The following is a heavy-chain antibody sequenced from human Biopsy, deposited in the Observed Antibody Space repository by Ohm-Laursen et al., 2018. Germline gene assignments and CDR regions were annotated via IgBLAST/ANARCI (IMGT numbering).Heavy chain of an antibody. CDR1: GGSISSYY. V-gene: IGHV4-59*08. J-gene: IGHJ2*01. D-gene: IGHD1-26*01. CDR3: ARHAPSYSGSYWRYFDL. CDR2: IYYTGST. Sequence: TLSLTCTVSGGSISSYYWMWIRQPPGKGLEWIGYIYYTGSTNYNPSLKSRVTISVDTSMNHLPLRLTSVTAADTAVYYCARHAPSYSGSYWRYFDLWGRGTLVTVSS.